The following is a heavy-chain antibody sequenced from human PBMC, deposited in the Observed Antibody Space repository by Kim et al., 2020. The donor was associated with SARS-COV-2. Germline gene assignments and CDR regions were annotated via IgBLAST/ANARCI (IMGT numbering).Heavy chain of an antibody. D-gene: IGHD3-3*01. Sequence: GGSLRLSCAVSGFTFSNYVMHWVRQAPGKGLEWVAVISSDGSTEYYADFLKGRFAISRDNSKNTLYLQMSSLRAEDTAVYYCARDHITLRFLEWLLYIDYWGQGTLVTVSS. CDR2: ISSDGSTE. V-gene: IGHV3-30*03. CDR1: GFTFSNYV. CDR3: ARDHITLRFLEWLLYIDY. J-gene: IGHJ4*02.